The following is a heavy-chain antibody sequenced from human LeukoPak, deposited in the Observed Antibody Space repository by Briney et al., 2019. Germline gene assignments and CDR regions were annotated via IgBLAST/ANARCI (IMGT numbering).Heavy chain of an antibody. V-gene: IGHV4-34*01. Sequence: SETLPLTCAVYGGSFSGYYWSWIRQPPGKGLEWIGEINHSGSTNYNPSLKSRVTISVDTSKNQFSLKLSSVTAADTAVYYCARESGSYRYYYYYYMDVWSKGTTVTVSS. CDR1: GGSFSGYY. CDR2: INHSGST. CDR3: ARESGSYRYYYYYYMDV. J-gene: IGHJ6*03. D-gene: IGHD1-26*01.